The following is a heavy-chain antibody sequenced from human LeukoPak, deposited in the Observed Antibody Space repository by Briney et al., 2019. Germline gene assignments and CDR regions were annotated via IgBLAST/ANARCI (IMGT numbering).Heavy chain of an antibody. CDR3: ARDREYFDY. CDR1: GYTFTSFG. J-gene: IGHJ4*02. D-gene: IGHD1-26*01. CDR2: VSTYNGNT. Sequence: VASVKASSKASGYTFTSFGISWVRQAPGQGLEWMGWVSTYNGNTKYAQKLQGRVTMTTDTSTSTAYMELRSLRSDDTAVYYCARDREYFDYWGQGALVTVSS. V-gene: IGHV1-18*01.